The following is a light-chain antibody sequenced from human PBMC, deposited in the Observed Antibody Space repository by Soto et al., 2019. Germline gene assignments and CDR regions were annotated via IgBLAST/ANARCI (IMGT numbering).Light chain of an antibody. J-gene: IGLJ1*01. Sequence: QSALAQPPSFSGSACQPLTSCYTGATIYVGSYNLVSWYQQHPGKAPKLMIYEVNKRPSGVSSRFSGSKSGNTASLTISGLQAEDEADYYCCSYAGSSTYVFGTGTKVTVL. CDR2: EVN. CDR1: TIYVGSYNL. V-gene: IGLV2-23*02. CDR3: CSYAGSSTYV.